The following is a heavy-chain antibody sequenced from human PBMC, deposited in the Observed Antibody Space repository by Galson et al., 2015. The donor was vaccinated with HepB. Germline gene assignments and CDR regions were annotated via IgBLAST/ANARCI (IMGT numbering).Heavy chain of an antibody. V-gene: IGHV3-33*06. CDR2: IWYDGSNK. D-gene: IGHD2-15*01. Sequence: SLRLSCAASGFTFSSYGMHWVRQAPGKGLEWVAVIWYDGSNKYYADSVKGRFTISRDNFRNTVLLQLNSLRAEDTAVYYCAKDGIMVANNPYQLHFWGQGTLVSVSS. CDR3: AKDGIMVANNPYQLHF. CDR1: GFTFSSYG. J-gene: IGHJ4*02.